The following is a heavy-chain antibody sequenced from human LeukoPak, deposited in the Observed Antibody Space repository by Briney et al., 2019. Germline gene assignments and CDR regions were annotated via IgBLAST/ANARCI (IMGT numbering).Heavy chain of an antibody. J-gene: IGHJ4*02. D-gene: IGHD2-21*02. CDR1: GFTFSNTW. CDR2: IKSKTDGGTT. V-gene: IGHV3-15*01. Sequence: GGSLRLSCAASGFTFSNTWMSWVRQAPGKGLEWVGRIKSKTDGGTTEYAAPVKGRFTISRDDSKNTRYLQMNSLKTEYTAVYYCTTALIVVVTDTPYYFDYWGQGTLVTVSS. CDR3: TTALIVVVTDTPYYFDY.